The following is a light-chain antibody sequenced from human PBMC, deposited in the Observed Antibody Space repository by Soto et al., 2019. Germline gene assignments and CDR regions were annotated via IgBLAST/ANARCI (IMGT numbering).Light chain of an antibody. CDR1: QSINSE. J-gene: IGKJ2*01. CDR2: GAS. Sequence: EIVMTQSPATLSLSPGERAALSCRASQSINSELAWYQQKPGQPPRLLIYGASTRATGVPARFTGSESGSEFTLTISGLQSEYFAVYYCQQGHNWPLTCGQGTRLEI. V-gene: IGKV3-15*01. CDR3: QQGHNWPLT.